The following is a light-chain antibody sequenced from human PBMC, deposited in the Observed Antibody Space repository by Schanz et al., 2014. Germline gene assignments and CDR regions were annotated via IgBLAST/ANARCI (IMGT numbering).Light chain of an antibody. V-gene: IGKV3-20*01. CDR1: ESIRSNY. J-gene: IGKJ4*01. CDR2: GAS. CDR3: QQFGASPFT. Sequence: EIVLTQSPGTLSLSPGERASLSCRASESIRSNYLAWYQQKPGQAPRLLIYGASRRVTAFPDRFSGSGSGTDFTLTITRLEPEDFAVYFCQQFGASPFTFGAGSKVEIK.